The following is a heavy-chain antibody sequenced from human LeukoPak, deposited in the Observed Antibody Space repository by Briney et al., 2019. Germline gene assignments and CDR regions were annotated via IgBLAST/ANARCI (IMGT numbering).Heavy chain of an antibody. CDR3: AKDGVWIGEKKANMDV. CDR1: GFTLHSYA. CDR2: IGGSGVST. J-gene: IGHJ6*03. V-gene: IGHV3-23*01. Sequence: GGSLRLSCAAFGFTLHSYALSWLHQAPPKGLEWVSAIGGSGVSTYYADSVKGRFTITRDNSRNTLYLQMNSLRAEDTAVYYCAKDGVWIGEKKANMDVWGKGTTV. D-gene: IGHD3-10*01.